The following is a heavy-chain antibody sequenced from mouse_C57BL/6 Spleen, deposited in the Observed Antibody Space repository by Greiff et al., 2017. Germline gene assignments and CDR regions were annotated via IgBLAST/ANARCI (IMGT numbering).Heavy chain of an antibody. J-gene: IGHJ2*01. CDR2: ISSGGSYT. CDR1: GFTFSSYG. D-gene: IGHD2-2*01. CDR3: ARHEGYDGTDY. V-gene: IGHV5-6*01. Sequence: EVQGVESGGDLVKPGGSLKLSCAASGFTFSSYGMSWVRPTPDKRLEWVATISSGGSYTYYPDSVKGRFTISIANAKNTLDLQMSSLKSEDTAMYYCARHEGYDGTDYWGQGTTLTVSS.